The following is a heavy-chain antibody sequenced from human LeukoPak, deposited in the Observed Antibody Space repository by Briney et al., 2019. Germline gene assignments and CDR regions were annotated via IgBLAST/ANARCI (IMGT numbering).Heavy chain of an antibody. CDR2: IIPIFGTA. V-gene: IGHV1-69*13. CDR3: ACGSVYYYYMDV. Sequence: GASVKVSCKASGGTFSSYAISRVRQAPGQGLEWMGGIIPIFGTANYAQKFQGRVTITADESTSTAYMELSSLRSEDTAVYYCACGSVYYYYMDVWGKGTTVTVSS. J-gene: IGHJ6*03. CDR1: GGTFSSYA. D-gene: IGHD3-10*01.